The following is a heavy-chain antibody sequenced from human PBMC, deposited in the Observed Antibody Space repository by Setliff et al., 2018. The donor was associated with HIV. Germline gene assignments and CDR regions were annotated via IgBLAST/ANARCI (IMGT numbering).Heavy chain of an antibody. V-gene: IGHV4-39*02. CDR3: ARGWFGELLLGY. D-gene: IGHD3-10*01. CDR1: GGSVSSTTYY. CDR2: FHYSGST. J-gene: IGHJ4*02. Sequence: SETLSLTCTVSGGSVSSTTYYWGWIRQPPGKGLEWIGSFHYSGSTSYSPSLKSRVIISVDTSASTAYMELSSLRSEDTAVYYCARGWFGELLLGYWGQGTLVTVSS.